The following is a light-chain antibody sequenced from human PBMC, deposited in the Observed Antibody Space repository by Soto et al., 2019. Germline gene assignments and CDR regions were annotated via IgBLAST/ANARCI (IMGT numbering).Light chain of an antibody. V-gene: IGLV2-14*01. Sequence: QAVVTQPASVSGSPGQSITISCTGTSSDVGGYAYVSWYQQYPGKAPKLVISEVTNRPSGISHRFSGSRSGNTASLTISGLQADDEADYYCSSYTSSTTPVFGGGTKVTVL. CDR1: SSDVGGYAY. CDR3: SSYTSSTTPV. J-gene: IGLJ2*01. CDR2: EVT.